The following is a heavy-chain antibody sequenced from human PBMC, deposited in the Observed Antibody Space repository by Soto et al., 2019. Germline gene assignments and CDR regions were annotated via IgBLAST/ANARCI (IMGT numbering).Heavy chain of an antibody. V-gene: IGHV4-59*01. CDR2: IYYSGST. Sequence: PSETLSLTSTVSEGSSSSYYWSWIRQPPGKGLEWIGYIYYSGSTNYNPSLKSRVTISVDTSKNQFSLKLSSVTAADTAVYYCVRELRSSSLYYYYYYYMDVWGKGTTVTVSS. CDR1: EGSSSSYY. J-gene: IGHJ6*03. D-gene: IGHD5-12*01. CDR3: VRELRSSSLYYYYYYYMDV.